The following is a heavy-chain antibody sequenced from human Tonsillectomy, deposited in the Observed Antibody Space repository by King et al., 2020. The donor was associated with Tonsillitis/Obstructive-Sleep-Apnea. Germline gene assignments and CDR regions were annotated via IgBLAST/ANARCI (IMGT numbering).Heavy chain of an antibody. J-gene: IGHJ3*02. D-gene: IGHD2-21*01. CDR2: IRRRGTTQ. V-gene: IGHV3-48*02. CDR3: AREGGDVDVVINDAFDT. Sequence: VQLVESGGGLVQPGGSLRISCTASGFTFYTYDMNWVRQAPGKAPEWVAYIRRRGTTQYYADSVEGRFIISRDNAKNSLYLQMNSLRDDDTAEYYCAREGGDVDVVINDAFDTWGHGTMVTVSS. CDR1: GFTFYTYD.